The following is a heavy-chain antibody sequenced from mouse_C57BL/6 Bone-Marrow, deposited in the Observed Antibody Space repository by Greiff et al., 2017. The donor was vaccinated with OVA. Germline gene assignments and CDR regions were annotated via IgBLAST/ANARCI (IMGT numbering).Heavy chain of an antibody. CDR3: ARSTAQATGDY. CDR2: IYPRSGNT. CDR1: GYTFTSYG. J-gene: IGHJ2*01. V-gene: IGHV1-81*01. D-gene: IGHD3-2*02. Sequence: VQVVESGAELARPGASVKLSCKASGYTFTSYGISWVKQRTGQGLEWIGEIYPRSGNTYYNEKFKGKATLTADKSSSTAYMELRSLTSEDSAVYFCARSTAQATGDYWGQGTTLTVSS.